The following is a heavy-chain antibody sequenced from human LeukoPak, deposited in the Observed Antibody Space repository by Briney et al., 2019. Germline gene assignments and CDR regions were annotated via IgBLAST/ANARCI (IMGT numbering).Heavy chain of an antibody. J-gene: IGHJ5*02. CDR1: GFIFSSYA. CDR2: ISYDGSNK. Sequence: GGSLRLSCAASGFIFSSYAMHWVRQAPGQGLEWVAVISYDGSNKYYADSVKGRFTISRDNSKNTLYLQMISLRAEDTAVYYCAGQVLEGSGGWFDPWGQGTLVTVSS. CDR3: AGQVLEGSGGWFDP. V-gene: IGHV3-30-3*01. D-gene: IGHD3-3*01.